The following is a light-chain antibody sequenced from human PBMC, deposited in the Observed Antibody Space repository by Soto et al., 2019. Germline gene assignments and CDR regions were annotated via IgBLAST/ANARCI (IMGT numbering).Light chain of an antibody. CDR2: HAS. CDR3: QQFNSYPFT. V-gene: IGKV1-13*02. J-gene: IGKJ3*01. Sequence: AIQLTQSPSSLSASVGDRVTITCRASQGVSSALAWCQQKPGKVPKLLIYHASSLESGVPSRFSGSGSGTDFTLTISSLQPEDFATYYCQQFNSYPFTFGPGTKVDI. CDR1: QGVSSA.